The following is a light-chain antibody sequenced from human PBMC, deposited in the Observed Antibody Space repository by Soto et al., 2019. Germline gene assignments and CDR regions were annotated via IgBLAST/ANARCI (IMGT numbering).Light chain of an antibody. J-gene: IGLJ3*02. Sequence: QSALTQPASVSGSPGQSITISCTGTSSDVVGYNYVSWYQQHPGKAPKLMIYEVSNRPSGVSNRFSGSKSGNPASLTISGLQVEEEADYYCSSYTSSSTLEVFGGGTKLTVL. V-gene: IGLV2-14*01. CDR2: EVS. CDR1: SSDVVGYNY. CDR3: SSYTSSSTLEV.